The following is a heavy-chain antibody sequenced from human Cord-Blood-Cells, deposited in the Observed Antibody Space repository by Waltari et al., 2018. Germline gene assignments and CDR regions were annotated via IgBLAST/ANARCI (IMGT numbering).Heavy chain of an antibody. J-gene: IGHJ4*02. V-gene: IGHV4-39*01. Sequence: QLQLQESGPGLVKPSETLSLTCTVSGGSISSSSYYWGWIRQPPGKGLEWIGSIYYSGSTYYNPSLKSRVTISVDTSKSQFSLKLSAVTAADTAVYYCARSANDFWSGYYFDYWGQGTLVTVSS. CDR3: ARSANDFWSGYYFDY. CDR1: GGSISSSSYY. D-gene: IGHD3-3*01. CDR2: IYYSGST.